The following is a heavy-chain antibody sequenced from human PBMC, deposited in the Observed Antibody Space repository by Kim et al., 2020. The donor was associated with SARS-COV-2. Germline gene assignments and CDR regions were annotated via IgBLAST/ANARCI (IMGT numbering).Heavy chain of an antibody. J-gene: IGHJ5*02. CDR1: EFTFSKTW. D-gene: IGHD1-26*01. CDR2: INYDGSGT. CDR3: ANGHVGSSFDP. Sequence: GGSLRLSCVASEFTFSKTWIHWVRQAPGKGLVWVSRINYDGSGTAYANSVKGRFTISRDTAKNTVYLEMNSLRVEDTALYYCANGHVGSSFDPWGQGTLVTVSS. V-gene: IGHV3-74*01.